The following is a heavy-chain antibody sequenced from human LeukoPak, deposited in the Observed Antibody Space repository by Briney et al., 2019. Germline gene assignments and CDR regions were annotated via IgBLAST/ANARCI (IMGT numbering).Heavy chain of an antibody. CDR2: INSDGSST. D-gene: IGHD3-22*01. J-gene: IGHJ6*02. Sequence: GGSLRLSCAASGFTFSSYWMHWVRQAPGKGLVWVSRINSDGSSTSYADSVKGRFTISRDNAKNTLYLQMNSLRAEDTAVYYCASGGESMIVVVPDDGMDVWGQGTTVTVSS. V-gene: IGHV3-74*01. CDR3: ASGGESMIVVVPDDGMDV. CDR1: GFTFSSYW.